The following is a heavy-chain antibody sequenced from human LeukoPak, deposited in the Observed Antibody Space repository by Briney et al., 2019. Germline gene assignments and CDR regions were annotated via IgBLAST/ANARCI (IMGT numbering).Heavy chain of an antibody. CDR3: AKDCYILTGYYPTSYFDY. Sequence: GGSLRLPCAASGFTFSSYGMHWVRQAPGKGLEWVAVISNDGNNKYYADSVKGRFTISRDNSKNTLYLQMNSLRAEDTAVYFCAKDCYILTGYYPTSYFDYWGQGTLVTVSS. J-gene: IGHJ4*02. CDR2: ISNDGNNK. V-gene: IGHV3-30*18. D-gene: IGHD3-9*01. CDR1: GFTFSSYG.